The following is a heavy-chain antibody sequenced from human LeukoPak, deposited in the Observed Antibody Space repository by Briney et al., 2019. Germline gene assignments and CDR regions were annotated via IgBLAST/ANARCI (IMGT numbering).Heavy chain of an antibody. CDR3: AREPPGY. J-gene: IGHJ4*02. CDR2: IYTNGGA. Sequence: PSETLSLTCTVSSDSVSSYYWGWIRQPAGKGLEWIGRIYTNGGASYNPSLKSRVTISIDASKNQFSLKLSSVTAADTAVYYCAREPPGYWGQGILVTVSS. CDR1: SDSVSSYY. V-gene: IGHV4-4*07.